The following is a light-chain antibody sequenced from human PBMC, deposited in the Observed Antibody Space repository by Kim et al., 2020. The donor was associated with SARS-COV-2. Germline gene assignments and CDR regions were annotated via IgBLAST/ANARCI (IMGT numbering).Light chain of an antibody. V-gene: IGKV3-11*01. Sequence: EILLTQSPATLSLSPGERATLSCRANQSVSSYLAWYQQRSGQAPRLLIYDASKRATGIPARFSGSGSGTDFTLTISSLEPDDFAVYYCQQRSSRPPTFGGGTKVDIK. CDR3: QQRSSRPPT. CDR1: QSVSSY. J-gene: IGKJ4*01. CDR2: DAS.